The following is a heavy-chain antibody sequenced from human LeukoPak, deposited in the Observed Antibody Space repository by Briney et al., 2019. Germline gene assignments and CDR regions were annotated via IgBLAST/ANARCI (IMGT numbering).Heavy chain of an antibody. J-gene: IGHJ4*02. Sequence: GGSLRLSCAASGFTFDDYAMHWVRQAPGKGLEWVSGISWNSGSIGYADSVKGRFTISRDNAKNSLYLQMNSLRAEDTALYYCAKGVPAAINYFDYWGQGTLVTVSS. CDR2: ISWNSGSI. V-gene: IGHV3-9*01. D-gene: IGHD2-2*02. CDR3: AKGVPAAINYFDY. CDR1: GFTFDDYA.